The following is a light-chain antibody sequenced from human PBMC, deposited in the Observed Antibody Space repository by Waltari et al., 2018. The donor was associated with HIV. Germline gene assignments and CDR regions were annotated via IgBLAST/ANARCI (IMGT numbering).Light chain of an antibody. CDR2: DSS. CDR3: QQRSNWPVT. Sequence: EIVLTQSPATLSFSPGERATLSCRPSQSVSSYLAGYQQKPGQVPRLLIYDSSNRATGIPGRFSGSGSVTDFTLTISSLDPEDFSVYYWQQRSNWPVTFGQGTKVEIK. CDR1: QSVSSY. V-gene: IGKV3-11*01. J-gene: IGKJ1*01.